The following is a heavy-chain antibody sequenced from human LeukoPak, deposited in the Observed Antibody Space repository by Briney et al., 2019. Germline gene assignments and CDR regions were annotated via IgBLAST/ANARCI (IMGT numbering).Heavy chain of an antibody. CDR1: GFTFSSYG. CDR3: VRDGSGGWSY. V-gene: IGHV3-33*01. D-gene: IGHD6-19*01. CDR2: IWYDGSNK. Sequence: PGGSLRLSCAASGFTFSSYGMHWVRQAPGKGLEWVAVIWYDGSNKYYADSVKGRFTISRDNSKNTLSLQMNSLRADDMAVYFCVRDGSGGWSYWGQGTLVTVSS. J-gene: IGHJ4*02.